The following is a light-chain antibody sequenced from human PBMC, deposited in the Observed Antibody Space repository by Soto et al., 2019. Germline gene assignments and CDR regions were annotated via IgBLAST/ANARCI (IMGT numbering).Light chain of an antibody. V-gene: IGKV3-15*01. CDR2: GAS. CDR3: QQYNNWPPLT. CDR1: QSVSSD. Sequence: EIVMTQSPATLSVSPGERATLSCRASQSVSSDLAWYQQKPGQAPRLLIYGASTRATGIPARFSGSGSGTEFILTISSLQSEDFAVYYCQQYNNWPPLTF. J-gene: IGKJ1*01.